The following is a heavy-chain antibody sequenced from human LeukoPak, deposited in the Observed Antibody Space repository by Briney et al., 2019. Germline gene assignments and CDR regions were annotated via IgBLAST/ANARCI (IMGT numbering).Heavy chain of an antibody. Sequence: GGSLRLSCAASGFTFSSYGMHWVRQAPGKGLVWVSTISGSGDPTYYADSVKGRFTISRDNSENTLYLQMNSLRAEDTAVYYCAKVKSSGYYPTDLDYWGQGTLVTVSS. D-gene: IGHD3-22*01. CDR1: GFTFSSYG. V-gene: IGHV3-23*01. CDR3: AKVKSSGYYPTDLDY. J-gene: IGHJ4*02. CDR2: ISGSGDPT.